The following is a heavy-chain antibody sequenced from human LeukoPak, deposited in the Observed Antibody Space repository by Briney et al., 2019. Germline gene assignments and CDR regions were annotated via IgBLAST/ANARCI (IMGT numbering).Heavy chain of an antibody. J-gene: IGHJ4*02. V-gene: IGHV3-23*01. CDR3: AKGPSGYYGSGSYYSDY. CDR2: ISGSGGST. Sequence: PGGSLRLSCAASGFTFSSYAMSWVRQAPGKGLEWVSAISGSGGSTYYADSVKGRFTISRDNSKNTLYLQMNSLRAEDTAVYYCAKGPSGYYGSGSYYSDYWGQGTLVTVSS. CDR1: GFTFSSYA. D-gene: IGHD3-10*01.